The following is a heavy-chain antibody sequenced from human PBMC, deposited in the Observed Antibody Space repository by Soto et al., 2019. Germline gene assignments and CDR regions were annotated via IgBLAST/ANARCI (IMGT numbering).Heavy chain of an antibody. CDR2: INHSGST. CDR3: ARGQIHPIRQRFWYFDL. Sequence: SGTLSLTCAVCGGSFSGYYWNWIRKPTGKGLEWIGEINHSGSTIYNPSLESRVTISVDTSKNQFSLKLSSVTAADTAVYYCARGQIHPIRQRFWYFDLWGRGTLVTVSS. CDR1: GGSFSGYY. J-gene: IGHJ2*01. V-gene: IGHV4-34*01. D-gene: IGHD3-3*02.